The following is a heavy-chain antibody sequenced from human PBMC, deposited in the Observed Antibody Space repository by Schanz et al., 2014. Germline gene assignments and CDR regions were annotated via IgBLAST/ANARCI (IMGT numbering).Heavy chain of an antibody. V-gene: IGHV3-74*01. CDR1: GFTFSSYW. Sequence: EVQLVESGGGLVQPGGSLRLSCAASGFTFSSYWMHWVRQAPGKGLVWVSRINSDGSTTIYADSVKGRFTISRDNSKNTLYLQMSSLRAEDTAVYYCAKVWGSDYFYPFDYWGQGTLVTVSS. D-gene: IGHD3-22*01. CDR2: INSDGSTT. J-gene: IGHJ4*02. CDR3: AKVWGSDYFYPFDY.